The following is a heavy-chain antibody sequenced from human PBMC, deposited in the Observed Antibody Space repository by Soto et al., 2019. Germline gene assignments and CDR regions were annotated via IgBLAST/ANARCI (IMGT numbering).Heavy chain of an antibody. J-gene: IGHJ4*02. Sequence: PGESLKISCKGSGYSFTSYWIGWVRQMPGKGLEWMGIIYPGDSDTRYSPSFQGQVTISADKSTSKAYLQWNSLEASDTAIYYCAVFRSSWFGDGRLYSWGPGTLVTVSS. CDR2: IYPGDSDT. D-gene: IGHD6-13*01. V-gene: IGHV5-51*01. CDR1: GYSFTSYW. CDR3: AVFRSSWFGDGRLYS.